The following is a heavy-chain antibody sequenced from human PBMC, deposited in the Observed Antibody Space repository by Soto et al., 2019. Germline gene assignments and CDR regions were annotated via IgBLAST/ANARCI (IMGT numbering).Heavy chain of an antibody. CDR1: GGSVSGDDW. Sequence: QVQLQESGPGLVKPSETLSLTCAVSGGSVSGDDWWSWVRQPPEKGLEWIREIYQSGTTNYNPSLNSRVTISLDKSKNQLSLKLTSLTAADTAVYYCARGSGWRVDPWGQGTLVTVSS. D-gene: IGHD2-15*01. V-gene: IGHV4-4*02. CDR3: ARGSGWRVDP. J-gene: IGHJ5*02. CDR2: IYQSGTT.